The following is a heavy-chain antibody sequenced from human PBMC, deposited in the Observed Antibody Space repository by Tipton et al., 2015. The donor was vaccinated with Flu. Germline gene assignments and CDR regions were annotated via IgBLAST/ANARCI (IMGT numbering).Heavy chain of an antibody. CDR3: ARAPSGGSSIAARPNWFDP. J-gene: IGHJ5*02. Sequence: LRLSCSVSGGSVSSFFWSWIRQPAGKGLEWIGRIYTSGSTKYNPSLKSRVTMSVDTSKNQVSLKLTSVTAADTAVYYCARAPSGGSSIAARPNWFDPWGQGTLVTVSS. V-gene: IGHV4-4*07. CDR2: IYTSGST. D-gene: IGHD6-6*01. CDR1: GGSVSSFF.